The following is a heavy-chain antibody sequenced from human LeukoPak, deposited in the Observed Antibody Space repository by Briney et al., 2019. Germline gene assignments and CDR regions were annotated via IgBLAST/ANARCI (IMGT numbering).Heavy chain of an antibody. CDR3: ARDPYSGSYGDYYYYYMDV. D-gene: IGHD1-26*01. J-gene: IGHJ6*03. Sequence: GGSLRLSCAASGFTFSSYGMSCVRQAPGKGLEWVSSITTSSTYIYYADSVKGRFTISRDNAKNSLYLRMNSLRAEDTAVYYCARDPYSGSYGDYYYYYMDVWGKGTTVTISS. CDR1: GFTFSSYG. V-gene: IGHV3-21*01. CDR2: ITTSSTYI.